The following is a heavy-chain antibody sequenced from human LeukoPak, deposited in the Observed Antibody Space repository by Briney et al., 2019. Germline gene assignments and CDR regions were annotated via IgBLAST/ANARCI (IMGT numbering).Heavy chain of an antibody. CDR3: ARGPYDFWSGYYRPFDY. V-gene: IGHV4-4*07. D-gene: IGHD3-3*01. J-gene: IGHJ4*02. CDR2: IYTSGST. Sequence: PSETLSLTCTVSGGSISSYYWSWIRQPAGKGLEWIGRIYTSGSTNYNPSLKSRVTISVDTSKNQFSLKLSSVTAADTAVYYCARGPYDFWSGYYRPFDYWGQGTLVTVSS. CDR1: GGSISSYY.